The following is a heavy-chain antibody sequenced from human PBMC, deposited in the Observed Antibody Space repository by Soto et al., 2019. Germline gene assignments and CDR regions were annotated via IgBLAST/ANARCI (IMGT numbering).Heavy chain of an antibody. D-gene: IGHD6-19*01. V-gene: IGHV3-66*01. J-gene: IGHJ4*02. CDR2: IYIGGDT. Sequence: GGSLRLSCAAYGFTVSSNYMSWVRQAPGRGLKWITVIYIGGDTYYADSVKGRFTISRDSSKNTVYLQLNSLRAEDTAVYYCARDGVRIAVTGAGGYYFDLWGQGTLVTVSS. CDR1: GFTVSSNY. CDR3: ARDGVRIAVTGAGGYYFDL.